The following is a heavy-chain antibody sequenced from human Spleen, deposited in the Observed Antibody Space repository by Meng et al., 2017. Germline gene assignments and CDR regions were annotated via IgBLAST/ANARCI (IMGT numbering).Heavy chain of an antibody. V-gene: IGHV1-46*01. CDR3: ARKAGNCISTTCYSLDY. D-gene: IGHD2-2*01. Sequence: SVPVSCLPSGYTFPSYYMHWVRQAPGQGLDWMGIINPSGGSTSYAQKSQGRGTMTRDTSTTTVYMELTMLTSEDTAVYFCARKAGNCISTTCYSLDYWGQGTLVTVSS. CDR1: GYTFPSYY. J-gene: IGHJ4*02. CDR2: INPSGGST.